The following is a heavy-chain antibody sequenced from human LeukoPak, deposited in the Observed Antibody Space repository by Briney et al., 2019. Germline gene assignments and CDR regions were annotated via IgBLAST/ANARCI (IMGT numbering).Heavy chain of an antibody. CDR1: GFTVSSNY. D-gene: IGHD2/OR15-2a*01. V-gene: IGHV3-66*02. Sequence: GGSLRLSCAASGFTVSSNYMNWVRQAPGKGLEWVSVLYSAGNTFYADSVKGRFTISRDNSRNTLYLQMNSLRPEDTAVYYCARAREYLAIDYWGQGTLVTVSS. CDR2: LYSAGNT. CDR3: ARAREYLAIDY. J-gene: IGHJ4*02.